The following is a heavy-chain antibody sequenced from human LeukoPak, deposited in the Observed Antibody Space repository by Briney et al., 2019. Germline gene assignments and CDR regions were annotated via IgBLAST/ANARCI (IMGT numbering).Heavy chain of an antibody. Sequence: SETLSLTCTVSGGSISSSSYYWGWIRQPPGQGLESIGNIYYSGSTYYNPSLKSRVTIFLDTSKNQFSLKLSSVTAADTAVYYCARLRAGWFDPWGQGTLVTVSS. CDR2: IYYSGST. CDR3: ARLRAGWFDP. V-gene: IGHV4-39*01. D-gene: IGHD6-19*01. J-gene: IGHJ5*02. CDR1: GGSISSSSYY.